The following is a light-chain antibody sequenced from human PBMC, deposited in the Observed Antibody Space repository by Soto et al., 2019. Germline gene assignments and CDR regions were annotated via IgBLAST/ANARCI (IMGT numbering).Light chain of an antibody. CDR3: QQYGSSSIT. CDR2: GAS. J-gene: IGKJ5*01. V-gene: IGKV3-20*01. CDR1: QSVSSNY. Sequence: EIVLTQSPGTLSLSPGERVTLSCRASQSVSSNYLAWYQQKPGQAPRLLIYGASSRATGIPDRFSGSGSGTDFTLTISRLEPEDFAVYYCQQYGSSSITFGQGTRLEI.